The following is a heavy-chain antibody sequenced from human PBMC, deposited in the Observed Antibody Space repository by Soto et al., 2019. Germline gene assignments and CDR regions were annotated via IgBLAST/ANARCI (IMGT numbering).Heavy chain of an antibody. CDR1: GGSIRVTDYF. D-gene: IGHD7-27*01. Sequence: QLQLHESGPGLVRPSETLSLTCTVSGGSIRVTDYFWRWIRQPPGKALEWIASIYHSGSTYNNPSLKSRVTMSVDTSNNQFALTLNSVTAADTAVYFCARDSGWFDPWGQGTLVTVSS. CDR3: ARDSGWFDP. CDR2: IYHSGST. V-gene: IGHV4-39*01. J-gene: IGHJ5*02.